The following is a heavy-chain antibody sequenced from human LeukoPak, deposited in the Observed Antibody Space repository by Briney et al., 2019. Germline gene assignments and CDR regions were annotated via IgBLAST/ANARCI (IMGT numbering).Heavy chain of an antibody. D-gene: IGHD3-10*01. J-gene: IGHJ4*02. CDR2: INHSGST. Sequence: PSETLSLACAVYGGSFSGYYWSWIRQPPGKGPEWIGEINHSGSTNYNPSLKSRVTISVDTSKNQFSLKLSSVTAADTAVYYCARGRGRWYGSGSYYNWVFDYWGQGTLVTVSS. V-gene: IGHV4-34*01. CDR3: ARGRGRWYGSGSYYNWVFDY. CDR1: GGSFSGYY.